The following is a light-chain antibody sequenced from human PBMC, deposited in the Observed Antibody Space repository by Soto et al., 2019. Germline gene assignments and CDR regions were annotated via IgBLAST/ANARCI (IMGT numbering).Light chain of an antibody. CDR2: AAS. J-gene: IGKJ5*01. CDR1: QAISSY. V-gene: IGKV1-9*01. Sequence: DKHLTQAPSFLSASSVYRFSITVRASQAISSYLAWYQQKPGRAPKLLIYAASTLQSGVPSRFSGSGSGTEFSLTITSLQPEDFATYYCQQLFDSPITFGQRTRLAI. CDR3: QQLFDSPIT.